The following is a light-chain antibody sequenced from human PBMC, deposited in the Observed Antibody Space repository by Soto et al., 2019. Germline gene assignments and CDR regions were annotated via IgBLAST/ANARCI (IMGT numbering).Light chain of an antibody. CDR1: QSVSSN. CDR2: GAS. Sequence: EIVMTQSPATLSVSLGERATLSCRASQSVSSNLTWYQQKPGQAPRLLIYGASNLETGIPSRFSGSGSGTDFTFTISSLQSEDIAVYYCQQYNNWPCTFGQGTKVEIK. CDR3: QQYNNWPCT. J-gene: IGKJ1*01. V-gene: IGKV3-15*01.